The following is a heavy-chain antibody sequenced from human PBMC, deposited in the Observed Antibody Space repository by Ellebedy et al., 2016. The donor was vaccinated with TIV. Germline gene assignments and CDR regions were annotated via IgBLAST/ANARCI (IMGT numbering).Heavy chain of an antibody. Sequence: SETLSLTCAVSGGSISTYYWSWIRQPPGKGLEWIGYVYYSGSTNYNPSLKSRVTISVDTSKNQFSLKLSSVTAADTAVYYCARVGSPWYISFDYWGQGTLVTVSS. CDR1: GGSISTYY. CDR3: ARVGSPWYISFDY. CDR2: VYYSGST. D-gene: IGHD6-19*01. V-gene: IGHV4-59*01. J-gene: IGHJ4*02.